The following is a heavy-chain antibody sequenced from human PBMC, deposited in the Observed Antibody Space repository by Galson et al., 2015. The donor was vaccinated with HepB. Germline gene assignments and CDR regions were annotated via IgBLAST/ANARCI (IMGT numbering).Heavy chain of an antibody. CDR1: GASVSSGIFS. V-gene: IGHV4-61*01. CDR3: ARDRRLRGYGVDV. D-gene: IGHD6-6*01. J-gene: IGHJ6*02. CDR2: ISYNGST. Sequence: SETLSLTCTVSGASVSSGIFSWTWIRRSPGKGLEWIGSISYNGSTTYNPSLKSRVTMSVDTSKSQFSLKLRPVTAADTAVYYCARDRRLRGYGVDVWGQGTTVTVSS.